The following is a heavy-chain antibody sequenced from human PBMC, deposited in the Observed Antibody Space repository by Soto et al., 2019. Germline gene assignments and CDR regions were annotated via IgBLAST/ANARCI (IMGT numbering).Heavy chain of an antibody. J-gene: IGHJ6*02. V-gene: IGHV5-51*01. CDR3: ARHCSSTSCYLGYYYGMDV. CDR2: IYPGDSDT. D-gene: IGHD2-2*01. Sequence: PGESLKISCKGSGYSFTSYWIGWVRQMPGKGLEWMGIIYPGDSDTRYSPSFQGQVTISADKSISTAYLQWSSLKASDTAMYYCARHCSSTSCYLGYYYGMDVWGHGTTVTVSS. CDR1: GYSFTSYW.